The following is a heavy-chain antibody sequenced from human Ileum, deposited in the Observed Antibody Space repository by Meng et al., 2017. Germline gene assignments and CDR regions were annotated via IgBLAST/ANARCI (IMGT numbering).Heavy chain of an antibody. J-gene: IGHJ4*02. CDR3: VTGGGVRVVKGFEY. CDR1: GFTFSNAW. V-gene: IGHV3-15*01. Sequence: GESLKISCAASGFTFSNAWMSWVRQPPGKGLEWVGRIKSKSDGGTTDYVAPVKDRFTISRDDSKTTLYLQMNSLKAEDTAVYYCVTGGGVRVVKGFEYWGQGTLVTVSS. CDR2: IKSKSDGGTT. D-gene: IGHD3-10*01.